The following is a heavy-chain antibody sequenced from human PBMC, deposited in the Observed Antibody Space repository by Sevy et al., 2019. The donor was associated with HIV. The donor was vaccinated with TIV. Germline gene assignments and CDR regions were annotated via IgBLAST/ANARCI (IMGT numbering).Heavy chain of an antibody. J-gene: IGHJ5*02. CDR2: IYTSGST. CDR1: GGSISSYY. V-gene: IGHV4-4*07. D-gene: IGHD3-22*01. CDR3: AGNYYYDSRGGRWFDP. Sequence: SETLSLTCTISGGSISSYYWSWIRQPAGKGLEWIGRIYTSGSTNYNPSLTSGVTMSVETSKNKFSLRLSPVTAADTAVYYCAGNYYYDSRGGRWFDPWGQGTLVTVSS.